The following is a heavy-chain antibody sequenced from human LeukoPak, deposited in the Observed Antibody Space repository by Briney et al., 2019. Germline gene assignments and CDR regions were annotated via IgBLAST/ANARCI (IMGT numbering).Heavy chain of an antibody. CDR2: INPSGGST. V-gene: IGHV1-46*01. J-gene: IGHJ5*02. CDR1: GYTFTSYY. Sequence: ASVKVSCKASGYTFTSYYMHWVRQAPGQGLEWMGIINPSGGSTSYAQKFQGRVTMTTDTSTSTAYMELRSLRSDDTAVYYCARGLWDDRPKYNWFDPWGQGTLVTVSS. D-gene: IGHD3-16*01. CDR3: ARGLWDDRPKYNWFDP.